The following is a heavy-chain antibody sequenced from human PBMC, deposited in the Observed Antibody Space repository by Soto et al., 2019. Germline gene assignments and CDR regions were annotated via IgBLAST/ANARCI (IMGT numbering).Heavy chain of an antibody. CDR2: ISAYNGNT. J-gene: IGHJ4*02. CDR1: GYTFTSYG. CDR3: ARAGELRFLEWLGPRYESGYFDY. D-gene: IGHD3-3*01. V-gene: IGHV1-18*01. Sequence: ASVKVSCKASGYTFTSYGISWVRQAPGQGLEWMGWISAYNGNTNYAQELQGRVTMTTDTSTSTAYMELRSLRSDDTAVYYCARAGELRFLEWLGPRYESGYFDYWGQGTLVTVSS.